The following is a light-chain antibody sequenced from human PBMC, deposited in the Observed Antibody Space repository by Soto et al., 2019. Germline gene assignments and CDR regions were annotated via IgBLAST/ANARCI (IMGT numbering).Light chain of an antibody. V-gene: IGLV3-1*01. CDR3: QAWDYSTADYV. CDR1: KLGEKY. Sequence: SSELTQPPSVSVSPGQTASITCSGDKLGEKYACWYQQKPGQSPVLVIYQDTKRPSGIPERFSGSNSGNTATLTISGTQAMDEADYYCQAWDYSTADYVFGPGTKLTVL. CDR2: QDT. J-gene: IGLJ1*01.